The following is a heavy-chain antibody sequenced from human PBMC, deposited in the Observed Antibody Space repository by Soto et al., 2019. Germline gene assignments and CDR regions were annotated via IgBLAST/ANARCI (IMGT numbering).Heavy chain of an antibody. CDR1: GGSISSGGYY. J-gene: IGHJ4*02. CDR2: IYYSGST. CDR3: ARGVRGVVVVAAIDY. D-gene: IGHD2-15*01. Sequence: QVQLQESGPGLVKPSQTLSLTCTVSGGSISSGGYYWSWIRQHPGKGLEWIGYIYYSGSTYYNPSLKSRGTISVDTSKNQFSLKLSSVTAADTAVYYCARGVRGVVVVAAIDYWGQGTLVTVSS. V-gene: IGHV4-31*03.